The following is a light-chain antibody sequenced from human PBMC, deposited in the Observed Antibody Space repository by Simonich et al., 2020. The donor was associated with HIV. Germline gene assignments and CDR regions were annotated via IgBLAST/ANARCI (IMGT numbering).Light chain of an antibody. V-gene: IGKV1-33*01. Sequence: DIQMTQSPSSLSASVGDRVTITCQASQDISNYLNWYQQKPGKTPKVLSYAASNLEAGVPSRFSGSGSGTDFTFTISSLQPEDIATYYCQQYDNLPWTFGQGTKVEIK. CDR3: QQYDNLPWT. J-gene: IGKJ1*01. CDR2: AAS. CDR1: QDISNY.